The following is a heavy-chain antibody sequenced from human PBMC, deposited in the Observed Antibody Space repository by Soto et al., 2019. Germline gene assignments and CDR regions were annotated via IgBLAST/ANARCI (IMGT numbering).Heavy chain of an antibody. J-gene: IGHJ4*02. V-gene: IGHV1-18*01. D-gene: IGHD3-10*01. CDR1: GYTFTSYG. CDR2: ISAYNGNT. Sequence: GASVKVSCKASGYTFTSYGISWVRQAPGQGLEWMGWISAYNGNTNYAQKLQGRVTITADKSTSTAYMELSSLRSEDTAVYYCAGTFGRYYYGSGSSNFDYWGQGTLVTVSS. CDR3: AGTFGRYYYGSGSSNFDY.